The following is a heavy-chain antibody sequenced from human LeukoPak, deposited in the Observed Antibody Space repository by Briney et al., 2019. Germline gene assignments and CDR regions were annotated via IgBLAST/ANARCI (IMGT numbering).Heavy chain of an antibody. CDR2: ISGAGGSI. V-gene: IGHV3-23*01. Sequence: GGSLRLSCAASGFTFSTYGMNWVRQAPGKGLEWVSSISGAGGSIYYADSVKGRFTTSRDNAENTVYLQMNSLRADDTAVYYCARIPGGSGSQYDYWGQGTLVIVSS. CDR1: GFTFSTYG. J-gene: IGHJ4*02. D-gene: IGHD3-10*01. CDR3: ARIPGGSGSQYDY.